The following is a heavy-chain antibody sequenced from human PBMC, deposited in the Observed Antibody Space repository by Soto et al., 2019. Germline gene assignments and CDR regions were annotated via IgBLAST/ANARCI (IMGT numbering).Heavy chain of an antibody. Sequence: EVQLVESGGGLVKPGGSLRLSCAASGFTFSSYSMNWVRQAPGKGLEWVSSISSSSSYIYYADSVKGRFTISRDNAKNSLYLQMNSLRAEDTAVYYCARAPVLWELFLDYWGQGTLVTVSS. J-gene: IGHJ4*02. V-gene: IGHV3-21*01. CDR3: ARAPVLWELFLDY. CDR2: ISSSSSYI. D-gene: IGHD1-26*01. CDR1: GFTFSSYS.